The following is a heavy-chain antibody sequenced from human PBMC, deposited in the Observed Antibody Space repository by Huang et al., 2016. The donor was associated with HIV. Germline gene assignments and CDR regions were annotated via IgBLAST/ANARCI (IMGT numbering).Heavy chain of an antibody. CDR2: ISYDGKTK. CDR1: GFTFCSYG. CDR3: AKGGSAAAVLDF. J-gene: IGHJ4*02. V-gene: IGHV3-30*18. D-gene: IGHD6-13*01. Sequence: QVQLVESGGGVVQPGRSLRISCAASGFTFCSYGMHWVRQAPGKGLGGGAVISYDGKTKYYADSVKGRFSISRDNSKTTVYLQLNSLRVEDTAVYYCAKGGSAAAVLDFWGQGTLVTVSS.